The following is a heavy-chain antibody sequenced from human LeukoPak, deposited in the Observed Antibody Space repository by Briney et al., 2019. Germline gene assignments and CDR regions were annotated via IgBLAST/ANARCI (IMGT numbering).Heavy chain of an antibody. CDR2: IIPIFGTA. J-gene: IGHJ4*02. V-gene: IGHV1-69*13. CDR3: ARESTMVRGVIPN. D-gene: IGHD3-10*01. CDR1: GGTFSSYA. Sequence: EASVKVSCKASGGTFSSYAIIWVRQAPGQGLEWMGGIIPIFGTANCAQKFQGRVTITADESTSTAYMELSSLRSEDTAVYYCARESTMVRGVIPNWGQGTLVTVSS.